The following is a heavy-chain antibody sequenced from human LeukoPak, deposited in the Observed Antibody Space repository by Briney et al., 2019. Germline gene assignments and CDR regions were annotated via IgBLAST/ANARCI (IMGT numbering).Heavy chain of an antibody. V-gene: IGHV3-30*18. D-gene: IGHD3-10*01. CDR3: AKAVTSDYHSLYYNYYMDV. CDR2: ISYDGSNK. J-gene: IGHJ6*03. Sequence: PGRSLRLSCAASGFTFRSYAMHWVRQAPGKGLEWVAVISYDGSNKYFGDSVKRRFTLSRDNSKNTLYLQMDSLRAEDTAIYYCAKAVTSDYHSLYYNYYMDVWGKGTTVTVSS. CDR1: GFTFRSYA.